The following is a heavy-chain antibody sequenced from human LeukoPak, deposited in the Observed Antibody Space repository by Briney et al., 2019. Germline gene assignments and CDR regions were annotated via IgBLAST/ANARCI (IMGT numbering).Heavy chain of an antibody. J-gene: IGHJ4*02. CDR2: LSYTGKT. CDR3: SEGYFEPFDH. V-gene: IGHV4-59*02. D-gene: IGHD2/OR15-2a*01. Sequence: SETLSLTCVVSGAYVSSSHWNWIRQLPGKGLEWIGCLSYTGKTDYNPSLTSRVTISLDTSKNQVSLKLRSVTAADTAVYYCSEGYFEPFDHWGQGTLVIVSS. CDR1: GAYVSSSH.